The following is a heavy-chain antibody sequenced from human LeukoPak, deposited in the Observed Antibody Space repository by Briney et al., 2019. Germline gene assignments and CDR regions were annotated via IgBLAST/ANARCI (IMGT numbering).Heavy chain of an antibody. Sequence: GVSLRFSGTASGFTGNGTYMSRLRHAPGKGLVGVSVFYSDAITYHADYVKGRFTISRDNSKSMLYLQMNSLRVEDTAVYYCARRLSTGYYEFWGQGTLVTVSS. CDR2: FYSDAIT. CDR1: GFTGNGTY. CDR3: ARRLSTGYYEF. J-gene: IGHJ4*02. D-gene: IGHD3-9*01. V-gene: IGHV3-66*01.